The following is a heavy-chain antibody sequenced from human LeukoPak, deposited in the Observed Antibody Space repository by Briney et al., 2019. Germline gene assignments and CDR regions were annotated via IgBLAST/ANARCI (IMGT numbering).Heavy chain of an antibody. V-gene: IGHV1-46*01. J-gene: IGHJ4*02. Sequence: ASVKVSCKASGYTFTSYYMHWVRQAPGQGLEWMGIIDPSGGSTRYPQKFQGRVTMTGDTSTSTVYMELSSLRFEDTAVYYCARGSTYCSSISCPMINCDYWGRGTLVTVSS. CDR2: IDPSGGST. CDR3: ARGSTYCSSISCPMINCDY. D-gene: IGHD2-2*01. CDR1: GYTFTSYY.